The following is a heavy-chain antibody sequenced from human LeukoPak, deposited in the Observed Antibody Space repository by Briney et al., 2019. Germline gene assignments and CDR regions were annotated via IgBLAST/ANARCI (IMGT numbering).Heavy chain of an antibody. V-gene: IGHV4-59*01. Sequence: SETLSLTCAVYGGSFSGYYWTWIRQPPGRGLEWVGYIYHSGSTNYNPSLQSRVTISVDTSKNQFSLNLNSVTAADTAVYYCARGGAARLHFQNWGQGTLVTVSS. J-gene: IGHJ1*01. D-gene: IGHD6-6*01. CDR1: GGSFSGYY. CDR2: IYHSGST. CDR3: ARGGAARLHFQN.